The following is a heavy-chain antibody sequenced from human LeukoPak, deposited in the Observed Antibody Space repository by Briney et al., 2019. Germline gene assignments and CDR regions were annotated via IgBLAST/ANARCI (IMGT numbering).Heavy chain of an antibody. J-gene: IGHJ6*03. V-gene: IGHV4-4*07. Sequence: SETLSLTCTVSGGSISSYYWSWIRQPAGKGLEWIGRIYISGSGSTNYNPSLKSRVTMSVDTSKNQFSLKLSSVTAADTAVYYCARVVGLTGYSSSWYSGYYYYMDVWGKGTTVTVSS. D-gene: IGHD6-13*01. CDR1: GGSISSYY. CDR3: ARVVGLTGYSSSWYSGYYYYMDV. CDR2: IYISGSGST.